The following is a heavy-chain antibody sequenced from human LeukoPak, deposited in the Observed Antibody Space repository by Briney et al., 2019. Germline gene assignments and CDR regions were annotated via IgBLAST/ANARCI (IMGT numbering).Heavy chain of an antibody. V-gene: IGHV3-43*02. Sequence: PGGSLRLSCAASGFTFDVYAMHWVRQGPGKGLEWVSLISGDGGGTYYADSVKGRFTISRDNNQNSLYLQMNSLRTEDTALYYCAKDFSSSWYVDYWGQGTLVTVSS. J-gene: IGHJ4*02. CDR1: GFTFDVYA. CDR2: ISGDGGGT. D-gene: IGHD6-13*01. CDR3: AKDFSSSWYVDY.